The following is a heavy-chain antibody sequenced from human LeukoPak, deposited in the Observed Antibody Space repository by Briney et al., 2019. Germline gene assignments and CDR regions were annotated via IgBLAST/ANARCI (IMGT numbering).Heavy chain of an antibody. J-gene: IGHJ6*02. CDR1: GYSFNSYW. D-gene: IGHD1-26*01. V-gene: IGHV5-51*01. CDR2: IYPDDSDT. CDR3: VRPLVGSGRWYYYYGLDV. Sequence: GESLKISCKGSGYSFNSYWIGWERQMPGKALEWMGMIYPDDSDTKYSPSFQGQVTISADKSIRTAYLHYSSLKASDTAMYYCVRPLVGSGRWYYYYGLDVWGQGTTVTVS.